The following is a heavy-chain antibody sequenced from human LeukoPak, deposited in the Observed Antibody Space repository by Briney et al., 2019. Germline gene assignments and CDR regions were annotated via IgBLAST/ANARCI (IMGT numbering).Heavy chain of an antibody. CDR3: ARETYYDILTGYHNWFDP. D-gene: IGHD3-9*01. J-gene: IGHJ5*02. CDR2: IYTSGST. Sequence: PSETLSLTCTVSGGSISSYYWSWIRQPAGKGLEWIGRIYTSGSTNYNPSLKSRVTMTVDTSKNQFSLKLSSVTAADTAVYYCARETYYDILTGYHNWFDPWGQGTLVTVSS. V-gene: IGHV4-4*07. CDR1: GGSISSYY.